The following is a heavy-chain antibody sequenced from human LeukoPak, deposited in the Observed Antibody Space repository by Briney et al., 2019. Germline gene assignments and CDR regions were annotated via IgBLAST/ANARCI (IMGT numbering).Heavy chain of an antibody. CDR2: ISSNGGST. CDR3: ARETRRGDAFDI. CDR1: GFTFSNYA. J-gene: IGHJ3*02. V-gene: IGHV3-64*01. Sequence: PGGSLRLSCAASGFTFSNYAMHWVRQAPGKRLEYVSAISSNGGSTYYANSVKGRFTISRDKCKNTVYLKMGSLRAEDMAVYYCARETRRGDAFDIWGQGTMVTVSS. D-gene: IGHD3-16*01.